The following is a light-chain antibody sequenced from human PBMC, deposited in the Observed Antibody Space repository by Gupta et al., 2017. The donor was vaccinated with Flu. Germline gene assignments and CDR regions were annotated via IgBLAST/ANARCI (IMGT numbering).Light chain of an antibody. CDR2: GVS. V-gene: IGKV3-20*01. J-gene: IGKJ1*01. CDR3: QQDGSSRT. Sequence: PGTLSLYPGERATLSCRASQSLSGSYLDWYQHKPGQGPRLLIYGVSTRATGISDRFSGSGAGTDFTLTSSRLETEDSAVYYCQQDGSSRTFGQGTKVEIK. CDR1: QSLSGSY.